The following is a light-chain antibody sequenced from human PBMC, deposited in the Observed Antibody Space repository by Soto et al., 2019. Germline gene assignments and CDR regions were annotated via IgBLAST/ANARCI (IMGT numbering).Light chain of an antibody. CDR2: DVS. CDR1: SSDVGGYNY. J-gene: IGLJ2*01. CDR3: SSYTISSTSVV. V-gene: IGLV2-14*01. Sequence: QSVLTQPASVSGSPGQSITISCTGTSSDVGGYNYVSWYQQHPGKAPKLMIYDVSNRPSGVSNRFSGSKSGNTASLTISGLQAEDEADYDCSSYTISSTSVVFGGGTKLTVL.